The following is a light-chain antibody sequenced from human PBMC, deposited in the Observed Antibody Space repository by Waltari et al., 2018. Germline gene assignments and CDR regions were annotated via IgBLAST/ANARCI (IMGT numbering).Light chain of an antibody. CDR1: QSIRSQ. CDR3: QHYLNLPVA. J-gene: IGKJ3*01. V-gene: IGKV3-20*01. CDR2: GTS. Sequence: EIVVTQFPCTLFLSPGERVILSCRASQSIRSQLAWYQQKPGQAPRLLIYGTSNRATGIPDRFSGSGSGTDFSLTISRLDPEDCAVYYCQHYLNLPVAFGPGTKVEIK.